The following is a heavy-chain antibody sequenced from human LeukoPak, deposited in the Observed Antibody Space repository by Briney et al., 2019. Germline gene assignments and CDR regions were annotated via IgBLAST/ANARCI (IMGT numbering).Heavy chain of an antibody. CDR2: IYTSGST. J-gene: IGHJ6*02. Sequence: SETLSLTCTVSGGSISSYYWSWIRQPAGKGLEWIGRIYTSGSTNYNPSLKSRVTMSVDTSKNQFSLKLSSVTAADTAVYYCARAAAGTDYYYYGMDVWGQETTVTVSS. CDR1: GGSISSYY. V-gene: IGHV4-4*07. CDR3: ARAAAGTDYYYYGMDV. D-gene: IGHD6-13*01.